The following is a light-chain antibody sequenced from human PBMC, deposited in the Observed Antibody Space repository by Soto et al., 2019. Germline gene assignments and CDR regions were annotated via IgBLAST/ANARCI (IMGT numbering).Light chain of an antibody. Sequence: EIVLTQSPGTLSLSPGERATLSCRASQSVSSSYLAWYQQKPGQAPRLLIYGASSRATGIPDRFSGSGSGTDVSLTIRRLEPEDFAVYYCQQYGSSPPWYTFGQGTKLEIK. CDR3: QQYGSSPPWYT. CDR2: GAS. J-gene: IGKJ2*01. V-gene: IGKV3-20*01. CDR1: QSVSSSY.